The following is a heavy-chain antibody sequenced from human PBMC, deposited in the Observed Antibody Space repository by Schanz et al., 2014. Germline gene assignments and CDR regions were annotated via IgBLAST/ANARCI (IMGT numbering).Heavy chain of an antibody. CDR3: AKGLSDTAMVKVDY. D-gene: IGHD5-18*01. V-gene: IGHV3-23*04. Sequence: LVESGGGVVQPGRSLRLSCAASGFTFSSYGMHWVRQAPGKGLEWVSAISGSGGSTYYADSVKGRFTISRDNSKNTLYLQMNSLRAEDTAVYYCAKGLSDTAMVKVDYWGQGTLVTVSS. CDR2: ISGSGGST. J-gene: IGHJ4*02. CDR1: GFTFSSYG.